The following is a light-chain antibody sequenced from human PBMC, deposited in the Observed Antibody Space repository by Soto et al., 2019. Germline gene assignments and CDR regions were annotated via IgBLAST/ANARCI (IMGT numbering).Light chain of an antibody. CDR2: EVN. J-gene: IGLJ1*01. Sequence: QSALTQPASVSGSPGQSITISCTGTSSDVGGYNYVSWYQQHPGKAPKLLIFEVNNRPSEVSDRFSGSKSGNTASLTISGLQADDEADYYCSSYTSSNTLYVFGSGTKVTVL. CDR3: SSYTSSNTLYV. V-gene: IGLV2-14*01. CDR1: SSDVGGYNY.